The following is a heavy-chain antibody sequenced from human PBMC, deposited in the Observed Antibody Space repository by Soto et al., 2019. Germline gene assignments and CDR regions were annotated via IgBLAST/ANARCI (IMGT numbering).Heavy chain of an antibody. J-gene: IGHJ4*02. CDR3: ARGLNWDTAMVAWDY. CDR2: ISYDGSNK. Sequence: QVQLVESGGGVVQPGRSLRLSCAASGFTFSSYAMHWVRQAPGKGLQWVAVISYDGSNKYYADSVKGRFTISRDNSKNTLYLQMSSLIADDTAVYYCARGLNWDTAMVAWDYCGQGTLVTVSA. D-gene: IGHD5-18*01. CDR1: GFTFSSYA. V-gene: IGHV3-30-3*01.